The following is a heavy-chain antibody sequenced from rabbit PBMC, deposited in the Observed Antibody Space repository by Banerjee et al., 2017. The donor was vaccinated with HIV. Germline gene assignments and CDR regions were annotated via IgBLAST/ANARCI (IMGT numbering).Heavy chain of an antibody. Sequence: QLKETGGGLVQPGGSLTLSCKASGFDFSSYYMSWVRQAPGKGLEWIGYIDPVFSSTYYASWVNGRFTISSHNAQNTLYLQLNSLTAADTATYFCLRRWHSTDLWGPGTLVTVS. J-gene: IGHJ4*01. V-gene: IGHV1S7*01. CDR1: GFDFSSYY. CDR2: IDPVFSST. D-gene: IGHD7-1*01. CDR3: LRRWHSTDL.